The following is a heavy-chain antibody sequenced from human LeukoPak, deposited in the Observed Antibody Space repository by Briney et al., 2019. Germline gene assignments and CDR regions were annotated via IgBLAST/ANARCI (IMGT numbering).Heavy chain of an antibody. Sequence: VASVKVSCKASGYTFTGYYMHWVRQAPGQGLEWMGWINPNSGGTNYAQEFQGRVTMTRDTSISTAYMELSRLRSDDTAVYYCARDGYCSGGSCYSFRFFFDPWGQGTLVTVSS. V-gene: IGHV1-2*02. CDR2: INPNSGGT. CDR1: GYTFTGYY. D-gene: IGHD2-15*01. CDR3: ARDGYCSGGSCYSFRFFFDP. J-gene: IGHJ5*02.